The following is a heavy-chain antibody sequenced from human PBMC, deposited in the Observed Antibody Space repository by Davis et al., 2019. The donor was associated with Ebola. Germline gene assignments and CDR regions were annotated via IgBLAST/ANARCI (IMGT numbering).Heavy chain of an antibody. J-gene: IGHJ4*02. Sequence: PGGSLRLSCAASGFTFSSYAMSWVRQAPGKGLEWVSAISGSGGSTYYADSVKGRFTISRDNSKNTLYLQMNSLRAEDTAVYYCATLIWGIVVVTATPPDYWGQGTLVTVSS. CDR2: ISGSGGST. CDR1: GFTFSSYA. D-gene: IGHD2-21*02. V-gene: IGHV3-23*01. CDR3: ATLIWGIVVVTATPPDY.